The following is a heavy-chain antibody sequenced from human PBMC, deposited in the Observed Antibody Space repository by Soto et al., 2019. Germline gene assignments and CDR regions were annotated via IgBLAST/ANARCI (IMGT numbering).Heavy chain of an antibody. Sequence: GGSLRLSCAASGFTFSSYSMNWVRQAPGKGLEWVSSISSSSSYIYYADSVKGRFTISRDNAKNSLYLQMNRLRAEDTAVYYCAKVVVVAASGAEGMDVWGRGTTVTFAS. J-gene: IGHJ6*02. D-gene: IGHD2-15*01. CDR3: AKVVVVAASGAEGMDV. CDR1: GFTFSSYS. CDR2: ISSSSSYI. V-gene: IGHV3-21*01.